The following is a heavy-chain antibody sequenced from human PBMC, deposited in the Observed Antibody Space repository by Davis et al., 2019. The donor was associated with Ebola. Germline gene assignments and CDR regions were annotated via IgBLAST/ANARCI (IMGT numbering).Heavy chain of an antibody. Sequence: AASVKVSCKPSGGSFSSSAPNWVRQAPGQGLEWMGGIIPLFGSVTYAPKFQGRLTITAADSTGTSYMELNSLTSEDTAVYYCARDFYDSTDYPSRYFDVWGPGTLVTVSS. CDR1: GGSFSSSA. CDR2: IIPLFGSV. J-gene: IGHJ2*01. D-gene: IGHD3-22*01. V-gene: IGHV1-69*13. CDR3: ARDFYDSTDYPSRYFDV.